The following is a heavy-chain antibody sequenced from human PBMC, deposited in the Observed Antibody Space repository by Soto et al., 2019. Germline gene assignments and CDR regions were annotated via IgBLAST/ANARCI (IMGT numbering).Heavy chain of an antibody. V-gene: IGHV4-59*01. CDR3: ARVGYCSSTPCWPIGYFEY. CDR2: IFSSGST. J-gene: IGHJ4*02. CDR1: GDSISSFY. D-gene: IGHD2-2*01. Sequence: SETLSLTCTVSGDSISSFYWTWIRQPPGKGLEWVGYIFSSGSTNYNPSLKSRVTISVYTSENQFSLKLTSVTAADTAVYYCARVGYCSSTPCWPIGYFEYWGQGTLVTVSS.